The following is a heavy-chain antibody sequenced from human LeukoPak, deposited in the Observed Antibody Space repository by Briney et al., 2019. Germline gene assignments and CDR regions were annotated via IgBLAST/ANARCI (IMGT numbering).Heavy chain of an antibody. D-gene: IGHD6-19*01. CDR1: GFTFDDYG. CDR3: ARALGGSGWSFDWFDP. CDR2: INWNGGST. J-gene: IGHJ5*02. Sequence: GGSLRLSCAASGFTFDDYGMSWVRHAPGKGLEWVSGINWNGGSTGYADSVKGRFTISRDNAKNTLYLQMNSLRAEDTAVYYCARALGGSGWSFDWFDPWGQGTLVTVSS. V-gene: IGHV3-20*04.